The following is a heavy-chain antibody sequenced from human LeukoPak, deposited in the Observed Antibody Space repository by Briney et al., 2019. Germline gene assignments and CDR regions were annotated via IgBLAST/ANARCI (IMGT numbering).Heavy chain of an antibody. D-gene: IGHD5-18*01. Sequence: GASVKVSCKASGYTFTSYGISWVRQAPGQGLEWMGWISAYNGNTNYAQKLQGRVTMTTDRSTSTAYMELRSLRSDDTAVYYCARDRANSVDTAMESDYWGQGTLVTVSS. V-gene: IGHV1-18*01. CDR2: ISAYNGNT. J-gene: IGHJ4*02. CDR3: ARDRANSVDTAMESDY. CDR1: GYTFTSYG.